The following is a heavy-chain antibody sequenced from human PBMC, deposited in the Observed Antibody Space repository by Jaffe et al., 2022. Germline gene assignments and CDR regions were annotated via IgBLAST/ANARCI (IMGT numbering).Heavy chain of an antibody. CDR1: GFAFSTYA. J-gene: IGHJ4*02. D-gene: IGHD2-15*01. CDR2: ISDSGDST. Sequence: EVQLLESGGGLVQPGGSLRLSCAASGFAFSTYAMTWVRQAPGKGLEWVSAISDSGDSTYYADSVRGRFTISRDNSKNTLYLQMNSLRAEDTAVYYCAKAPVRGSCSGGSCCSEYWGQGTLVTVSP. V-gene: IGHV3-23*01. CDR3: AKAPVRGSCSGGSCCSEY.